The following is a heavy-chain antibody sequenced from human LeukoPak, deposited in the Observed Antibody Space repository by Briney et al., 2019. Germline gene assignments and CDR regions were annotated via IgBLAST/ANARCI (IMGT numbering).Heavy chain of an antibody. V-gene: IGHV1-2*02. J-gene: IGHJ6*02. CDR3: ARGCSSTSCYNYHNGMDV. D-gene: IGHD2-2*02. Sequence: ASVKVSCKASGYIFNDYYMHWVRQAPGQGLEWMGWINPNSGDTNYAQRFQGRVTMTGDTSVRTAYMELGSLRSDDTAVYYCARGCSSTSCYNYHNGMDVWGQGTTVTVSS. CDR1: GYIFNDYY. CDR2: INPNSGDT.